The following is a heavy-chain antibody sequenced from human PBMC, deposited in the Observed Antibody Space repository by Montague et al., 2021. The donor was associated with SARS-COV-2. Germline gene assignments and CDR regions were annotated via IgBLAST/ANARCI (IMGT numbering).Heavy chain of an antibody. D-gene: IGHD1-26*01. CDR1: GGSMSTVNYY. CDR2: ISYSGAT. V-gene: IGHV4-39*07. J-gene: IGHJ5*01. CDR3: ARERQEVGIYFDT. Sequence: SETLSLTCTVSGGSMSTVNYYWGWMRQTPGKGLDWVGSISYSGATYYNPSLETRVSISRDTSKSQFSLELRSVTAADTAVYYCARERQEVGIYFDTWGHGTLVTVYS.